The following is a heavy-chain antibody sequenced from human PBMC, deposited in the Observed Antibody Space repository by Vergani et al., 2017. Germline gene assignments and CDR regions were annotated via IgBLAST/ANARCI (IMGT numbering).Heavy chain of an antibody. V-gene: IGHV3-66*01. CDR1: GFTVSSNY. CDR3: ARDLSSSGWYGGPNDAFEI. J-gene: IGHJ3*02. CDR2: IYSGGST. D-gene: IGHD6-19*01. Sequence: ELQLVDSGGGLVQPGGSLRLSCAASGFTVSSNYMSWVRQAPGKGLEWVSVIYSGGSTYYADSMKGRFTISRDNSKNTLSLQMNCLRAEDTAVYYCARDLSSSGWYGGPNDAFEIWGQGTMVTVSS.